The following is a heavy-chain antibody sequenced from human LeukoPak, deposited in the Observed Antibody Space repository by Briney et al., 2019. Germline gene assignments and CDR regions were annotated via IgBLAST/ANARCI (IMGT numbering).Heavy chain of an antibody. CDR3: AGDSSVGIHFDY. CDR1: GVTFSSYI. D-gene: IGHD2-2*01. Sequence: GGSLRLSCAASGVTFSSYIMNYVRDAPGKGLECVSSISSSSSYIYYADSVKGRFTISRDNVKNSLYLQMNSLRAEDTAVYYCAGDSSVGIHFDYWGQGTLVTVSS. V-gene: IGHV3-21*01. J-gene: IGHJ4*02. CDR2: ISSSSSYI.